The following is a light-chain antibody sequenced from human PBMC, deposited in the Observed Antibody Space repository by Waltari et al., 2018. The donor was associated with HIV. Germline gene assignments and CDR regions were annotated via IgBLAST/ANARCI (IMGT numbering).Light chain of an antibody. Sequence: SYELTQPPSVSVSPGQTASITCSGDRLDNKYVSWYQQKPGHSPVLVIYQDKKRPSGIPGRFSGSNSVKTASLTISGTQAMDEADYYCQAWSSNTAVVFGGGTTLTVL. CDR3: QAWSSNTAVV. J-gene: IGLJ3*02. CDR2: QDK. CDR1: RLDNKY. V-gene: IGLV3-1*01.